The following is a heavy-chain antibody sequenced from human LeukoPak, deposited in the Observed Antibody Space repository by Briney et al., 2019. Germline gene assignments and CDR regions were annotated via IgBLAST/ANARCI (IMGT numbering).Heavy chain of an antibody. V-gene: IGHV4-59*01. D-gene: IGHD6-19*01. J-gene: IGHJ6*02. CDR3: AVDSSGWSNYYYYGMDV. CDR1: GGSISSYY. CDR2: IYYSGST. Sequence: PSETLSLTCTVSGGSISSYYWSWIRQPPGKGLEWIGYIYYSGSTYYNPSLKSRVTISVDTSKNQFSLKLSSVTAADTAVYYCAVDSSGWSNYYYYGMDVWGQGTTVTVSS.